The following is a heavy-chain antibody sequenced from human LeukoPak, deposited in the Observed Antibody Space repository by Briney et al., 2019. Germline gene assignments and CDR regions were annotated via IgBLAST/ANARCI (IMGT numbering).Heavy chain of an antibody. D-gene: IGHD2-8*01. J-gene: IGHJ4*02. CDR2: IYTSGST. CDR3: ARRSDVLEYFDY. V-gene: IGHV4-61*02. Sequence: SETLSLTCTVSGGSISSGSYYWSWIRQPAGKGLEWIGRIYTSGSTNYNPSLKSRVTISVDTSKNQFSLKLSSVTAADTAVYYCARRSDVLEYFDYWGQGTLVTVSS. CDR1: GGSISSGSYY.